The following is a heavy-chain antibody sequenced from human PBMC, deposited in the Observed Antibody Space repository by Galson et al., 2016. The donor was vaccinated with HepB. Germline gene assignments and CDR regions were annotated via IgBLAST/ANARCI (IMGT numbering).Heavy chain of an antibody. D-gene: IGHD3-10*01. CDR1: DDSINNYY. CDR3: ARDRVRGDKYYFHYDMDV. V-gene: IGHV4-59*01. CDR2: VYSTGSA. Sequence: SETLSLTCSVPDDSINNYYWTWVRQPLGGGLEWIGYVYSTGSASYNPSLRSRVTISLDKSKNQFSLKLTSVTAADTAIYYCARDRVRGDKYYFHYDMDVWGQGTTVTVSS. J-gene: IGHJ6*01.